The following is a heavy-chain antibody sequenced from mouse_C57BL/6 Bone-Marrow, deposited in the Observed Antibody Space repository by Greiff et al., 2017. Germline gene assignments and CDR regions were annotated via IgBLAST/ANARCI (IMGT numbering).Heavy chain of an antibody. D-gene: IGHD1-1*01. J-gene: IGHJ1*03. V-gene: IGHV1-85*01. CDR1: GYTFTSYD. CDR2: IYPRDGST. CDR3: ARLEFDGSSGDWYFDV. Sequence: QVQLQQSGPELVKPGASVKLSCKASGYTFTSYDINWVKQRPGQGLEWIGRIYPRDGSTKYNEKFKGKATLTVDTSSSTAYMERHSLTSEDSAVFYCARLEFDGSSGDWYFDVWGTGTPVTVSS.